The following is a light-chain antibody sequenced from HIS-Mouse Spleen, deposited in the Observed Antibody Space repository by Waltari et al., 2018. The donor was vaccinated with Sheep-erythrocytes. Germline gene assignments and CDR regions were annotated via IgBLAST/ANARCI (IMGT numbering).Light chain of an antibody. CDR2: QDT. CDR1: KLGDKY. V-gene: IGLV3-1*01. Sequence: SSELTQPPSVSVSPGQTASITCSGDKLGDKYACWYQQKPGQSPVLVIYQDTKRPSGIPGRFSGSNSGNTATLTICGTQAMDEADYYCQAWDSSIVVFGGGTKLTVL. CDR3: QAWDSSIVV. J-gene: IGLJ2*01.